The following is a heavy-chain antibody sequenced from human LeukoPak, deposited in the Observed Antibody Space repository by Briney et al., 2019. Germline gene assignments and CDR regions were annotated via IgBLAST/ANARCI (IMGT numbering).Heavy chain of an antibody. J-gene: IGHJ4*02. CDR1: GFTVNSNY. Sequence: GGSLRLSCAASGFTVNSNYMSWVRQAPGKGLEWVSVIYSGGGTFYTDSVKGRFTISRDNSKNTLYLQMNSLRAEDTAVYYCAKDWNGGYYDSSGYYDYWGQGTLVTVSS. CDR3: AKDWNGGYYDSSGYYDY. V-gene: IGHV3-53*05. CDR2: IYSGGGT. D-gene: IGHD3-22*01.